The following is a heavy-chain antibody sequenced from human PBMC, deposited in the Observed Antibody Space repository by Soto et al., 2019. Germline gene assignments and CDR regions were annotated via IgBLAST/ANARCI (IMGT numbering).Heavy chain of an antibody. Sequence: PSETLSLTCTVSGGSISSGGYYWSCIRQHPGKGLEWIGYIYYSGSTYYNPSLKSRVTISVDTSKNQFSLKLSSVTAADTAVYYCARNDYSAPFRWFDPWGQGTLVTVSS. V-gene: IGHV4-31*03. CDR2: IYYSGST. J-gene: IGHJ5*02. D-gene: IGHD4-17*01. CDR1: GGSISSGGYY. CDR3: ARNDYSAPFRWFDP.